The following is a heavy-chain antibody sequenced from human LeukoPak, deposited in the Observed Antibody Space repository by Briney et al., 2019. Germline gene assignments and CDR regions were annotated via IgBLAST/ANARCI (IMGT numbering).Heavy chain of an antibody. J-gene: IGHJ4*02. V-gene: IGHV4-59*01. CDR3: ARNQLGSGWHSSAY. Sequence: PSETLSLTCTVSGDSISSYYWSWIRQPPGKGLEWIGYISDIGRTNYNPSLKSRVTIPVDTSKNQFSLKLNSVTAADTAVYYCARNQLGSGWHSSAYWGQGTRVTVSS. CDR2: ISDIGRT. D-gene: IGHD6-19*01. CDR1: GDSISSYY.